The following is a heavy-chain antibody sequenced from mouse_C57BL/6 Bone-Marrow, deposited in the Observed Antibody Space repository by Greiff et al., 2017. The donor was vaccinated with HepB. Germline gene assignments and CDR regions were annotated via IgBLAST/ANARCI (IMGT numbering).Heavy chain of an antibody. V-gene: IGHV5-12*01. J-gene: IGHJ3*01. CDR3: ARPGDYYGSSPFAY. Sequence: EVQGVESGGGLVQPGGSLKLSCAASGFTFSDYYMYWVRQTPEKRLEWVAYISNGGGSTYYPDTVKGRFTISRDNAKNTLYLQMSRLKSEDTAMYYCARPGDYYGSSPFAYWGQGTLVTVSA. D-gene: IGHD1-1*01. CDR1: GFTFSDYY. CDR2: ISNGGGST.